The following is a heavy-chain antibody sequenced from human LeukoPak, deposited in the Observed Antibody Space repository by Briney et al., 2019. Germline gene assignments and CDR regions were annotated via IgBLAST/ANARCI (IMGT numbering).Heavy chain of an antibody. CDR3: ARDEVGPFDY. CDR2: FNPNSGGT. Sequence: GASVKVSCKASGYTFTGFYIHWVRQAPGLGVEWMGWFNPNSGGTNYAQKFQGRVTMTRDTSISTAYMELSSLRADDTAVYYCARDEVGPFDYWGQGTLVTVSS. J-gene: IGHJ4*02. V-gene: IGHV1-2*02. CDR1: GYTFTGFY. D-gene: IGHD1-26*01.